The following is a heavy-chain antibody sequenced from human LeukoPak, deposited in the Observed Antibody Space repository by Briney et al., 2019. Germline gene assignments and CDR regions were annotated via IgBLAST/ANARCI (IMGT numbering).Heavy chain of an antibody. V-gene: IGHV3-21*01. CDR3: GRDFNY. CDR2: ISSSSGYT. Sequence: GGSLRLSCVAAGFTFSSYEMNWVRQAPGKGLEWVSTISSSSGYTYYAESAKGRFTISRDNAKNSLYLQMNSLRAEDTAVYYCGRDFNYWGQGTLVTVAS. J-gene: IGHJ4*02. CDR1: GFTFSSYE.